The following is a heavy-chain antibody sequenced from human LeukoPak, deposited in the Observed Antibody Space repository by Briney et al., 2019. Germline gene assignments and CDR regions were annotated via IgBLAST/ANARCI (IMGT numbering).Heavy chain of an antibody. D-gene: IGHD3-10*01. V-gene: IGHV3-23*01. J-gene: IGHJ4*02. CDR3: AKALGFMVRGVPIDY. CDR2: IIVSGGGT. CDR1: GFTFSIYA. Sequence: GGCLRLSCAASGFTFSIYAMGSVRDAPRKRLEWVSGIIVSGGGTYYADSAKGRFTISRDNSKNTLYLQMNSLRAEDTAVYYCAKALGFMVRGVPIDYWGQGTLVTVSS.